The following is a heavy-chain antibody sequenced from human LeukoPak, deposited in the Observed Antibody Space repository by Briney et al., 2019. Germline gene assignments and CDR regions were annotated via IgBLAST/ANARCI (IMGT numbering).Heavy chain of an antibody. CDR3: AKDSSPLDYGGNSLDY. D-gene: IGHD4-23*01. Sequence: GGSLRLSCAASGFTFSSYAMSWVRQAPGKGLEWVSAISGSGGSTYYADSVKGRFTISRDNSKNTLYLQMNSLRAEDTAIYYCAKDSSPLDYGGNSLDYWGQGTLVTVSS. CDR2: ISGSGGST. CDR1: GFTFSSYA. V-gene: IGHV3-23*01. J-gene: IGHJ4*02.